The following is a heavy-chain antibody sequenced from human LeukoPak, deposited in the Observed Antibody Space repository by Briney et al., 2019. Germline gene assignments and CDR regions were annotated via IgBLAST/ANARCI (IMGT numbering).Heavy chain of an antibody. D-gene: IGHD5-18*01. V-gene: IGHV3-48*01. CDR2: ISSSSSTI. CDR1: GFTLSSYS. Sequence: GGSLRLSCAASGFTLSSYSMNWVRQAPGKGLEWVSYISSSSSTIYYADSVKGRFTISRDNSKNTLYLQMNSLRAEDTAVYYCAKDWSTAMVPLDYWGQGTLVTVSS. CDR3: AKDWSTAMVPLDY. J-gene: IGHJ4*02.